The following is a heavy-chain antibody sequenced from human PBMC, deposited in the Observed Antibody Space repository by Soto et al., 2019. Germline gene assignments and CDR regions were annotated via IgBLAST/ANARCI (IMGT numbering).Heavy chain of an antibody. CDR2: IHSDGSST. D-gene: IGHD2-21*02. Sequence: EVQLVESEGGLVQPGGSLSLSCAASGFTFSYYWMHWVRQAPGQGLVWVSRIHSDGSSTTYADSVKGRFTISRDNAKNTRSLQMNRLRVEDTAVYYCARGDRGAFDLWGQGTMVTVSS. V-gene: IGHV3-74*01. CDR3: ARGDRGAFDL. J-gene: IGHJ3*01. CDR1: GFTFSYYW.